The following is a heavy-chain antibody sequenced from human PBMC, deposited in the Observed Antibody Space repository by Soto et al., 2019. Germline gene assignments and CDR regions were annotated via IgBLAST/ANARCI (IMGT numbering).Heavy chain of an antibody. J-gene: IGHJ1*01. CDR1: GGTFSSYA. Sequence: QVQLVQSGAEVKKPGSSVKVSCKASGGTFSSYAISWVRQAPGQGLEWMGGIIPIFGTANYAQKFQGRVTITADESTSAAYMELSSLRSEDTAVYYCASPAHIVGATGYFQHWGQGTLVTVSS. D-gene: IGHD1-26*01. CDR3: ASPAHIVGATGYFQH. V-gene: IGHV1-69*01. CDR2: IIPIFGTA.